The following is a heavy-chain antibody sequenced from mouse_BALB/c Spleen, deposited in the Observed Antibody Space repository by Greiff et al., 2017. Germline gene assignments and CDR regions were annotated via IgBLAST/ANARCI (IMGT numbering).Heavy chain of an antibody. Sequence: VQLQQSGPELVKPGASVKISCKASGYSFTSYYIHWVKQRPGQGLEWIGWIFPGSGNTKYNEKFKGKATLTADTSSSTAYMQLSSLTSEDSAVYFCARALYDYDGAWFAYWGQGTLVTVSA. CDR2: IFPGSGNT. D-gene: IGHD2-4*01. V-gene: IGHV1-66*01. CDR3: ARALYDYDGAWFAY. J-gene: IGHJ3*01. CDR1: GYSFTSYY.